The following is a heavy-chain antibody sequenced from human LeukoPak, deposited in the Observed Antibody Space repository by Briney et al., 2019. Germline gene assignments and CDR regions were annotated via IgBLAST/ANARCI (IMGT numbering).Heavy chain of an antibody. CDR3: ARDLFDYGDYVFFDP. V-gene: IGHV1-18*01. D-gene: IGHD4-17*01. Sequence: ASVKVSCKASGYRFSNYGISWVRQAPGQGLEWMGWISAYKCDTKYAQNLQGRVTMTTDTYTSTAYMELRSLRSDDTAVYYCARDLFDYGDYVFFDPWGQGTLVAVSS. CDR2: ISAYKCDT. CDR1: GYRFSNYG. J-gene: IGHJ5*02.